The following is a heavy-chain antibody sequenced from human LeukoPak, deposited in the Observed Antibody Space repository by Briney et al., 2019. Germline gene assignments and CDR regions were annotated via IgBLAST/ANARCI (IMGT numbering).Heavy chain of an antibody. CDR3: ARDLRRGYSYGIEPDY. J-gene: IGHJ4*02. CDR2: IKQDGSEK. Sequence: GALRLSCAASEFTFSSYWMSWVRQAPGKGLEWVANIKQDGSEKYYVDSVKGRFTISRDNAKNSLYLQMNSLRAEDTAVYYCARDLRRGYSYGIEPDYWGQGTLVTVSS. CDR1: EFTFSSYW. V-gene: IGHV3-7*01. D-gene: IGHD5-18*01.